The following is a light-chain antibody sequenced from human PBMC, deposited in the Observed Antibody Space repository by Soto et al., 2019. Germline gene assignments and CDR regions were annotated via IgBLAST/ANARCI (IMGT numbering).Light chain of an antibody. CDR1: QDITNA. CDR3: QEYDNVPLT. V-gene: IGKV1-33*01. Sequence: DIQMTQSPSSLSASVGNRVTITCKTSQDITNALNWYQQKPGKAPKVLTYEASNLKTAVPSRFSGSASGTYFSFTSSSLPPEDIAPYFCQEYDNVPLTFGGGTKVEIK. CDR2: EAS. J-gene: IGKJ4*01.